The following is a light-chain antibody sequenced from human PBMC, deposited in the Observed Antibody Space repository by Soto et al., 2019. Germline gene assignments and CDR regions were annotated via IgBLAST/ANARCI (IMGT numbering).Light chain of an antibody. CDR3: QVWDSSSDLWV. CDR1: NIGSKS. CDR2: DDS. Sequence: SYELTQPPSVSVAPGQTARITCGGNNIGSKSVHWYQQKPGQAPVLVVYDDSDRPSGIPERFSGSNSGNTATLTISRVEAGDEDDYYCQVWDSSSDLWVFGGGTKVTVL. J-gene: IGLJ3*02. V-gene: IGLV3-21*02.